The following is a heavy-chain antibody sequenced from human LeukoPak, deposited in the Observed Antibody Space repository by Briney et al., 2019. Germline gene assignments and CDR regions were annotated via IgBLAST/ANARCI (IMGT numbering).Heavy chain of an antibody. J-gene: IGHJ4*02. Sequence: GGSLRLSCAASGFRFSTYYMSWVRQAPGKGLEWVANIKQDGSEKKYVDSVKGRFTISRDNARNTLYLQMNNLRAEDTAVYYCARDCWAIKVTDGFDIWGQGTLVTVSS. CDR3: ARDCWAIKVTDGFDI. CDR1: GFRFSTYY. D-gene: IGHD4-11*01. V-gene: IGHV3-7*01. CDR2: IKQDGSEK.